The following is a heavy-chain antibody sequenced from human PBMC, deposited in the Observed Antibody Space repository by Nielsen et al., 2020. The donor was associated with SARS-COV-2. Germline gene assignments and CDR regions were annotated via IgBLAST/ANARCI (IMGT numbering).Heavy chain of an antibody. CDR1: GFTFDDYA. D-gene: IGHD6-19*01. J-gene: IGHJ4*02. CDR3: EKAPFMHSSGWSPTDY. V-gene: IGHV3-9*01. Sequence: SLKISCAASGFTFDDYAMHWVRQAPGKGLEWVSGISWNSGSIGYADSVKGRFTISRDNAKNSLYLQMNSLRAEDTALYYCEKAPFMHSSGWSPTDYWGQGTLVTVSS. CDR2: ISWNSGSI.